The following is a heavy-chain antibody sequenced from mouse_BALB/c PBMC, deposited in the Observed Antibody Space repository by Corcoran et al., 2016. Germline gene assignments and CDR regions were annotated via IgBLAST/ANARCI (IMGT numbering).Heavy chain of an antibody. CDR1: GFNIKDYY. J-gene: IGHJ3*01. V-gene: IGHV14-1*02. CDR3: ASIYYDYAWFAY. D-gene: IGHD2-4*01. CDR2: IDPENGNT. Sequence: EVQLQQSGAELVRPGALVKLSCKASGFNIKDYYMHWVKQRPEQGLEWFGWIDPENGNTIYDPKFQGKASITADTSSNTAYLQLSSLTSEDTAVYYCASIYYDYAWFAYWGQGTLVTVSA.